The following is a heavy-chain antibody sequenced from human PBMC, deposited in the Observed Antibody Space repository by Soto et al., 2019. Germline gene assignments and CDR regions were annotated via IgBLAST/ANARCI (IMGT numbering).Heavy chain of an antibody. Sequence: ASVKVSFKSSGYRFETYAMSWLRQAPGQGLEWMGWIRAYNIDTYYAQKFQDRVTMTTDTSTGTAYMELRSLRSDDTAVYYCARGRGVIIGAMDVWGQGTTVTVSS. CDR1: GYRFETYA. CDR2: IRAYNIDT. V-gene: IGHV1-18*01. J-gene: IGHJ6*02. CDR3: ARGRGVIIGAMDV. D-gene: IGHD3-3*01.